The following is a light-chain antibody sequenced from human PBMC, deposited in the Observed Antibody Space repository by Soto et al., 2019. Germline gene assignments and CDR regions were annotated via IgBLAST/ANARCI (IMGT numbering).Light chain of an antibody. V-gene: IGKV1-39*01. CDR2: SAS. CDR1: ESFSDY. J-gene: IGKJ4*01. Sequence: IQLTQSPSSLSASVGDRVTIACRASESFSDYLNWYQHKPGEAPKVLVYSASTLRGGVPSRFSGTGSGTEFTLTISSLQPEDVATYYCQQTFSNLLSFGGGTKVEIK. CDR3: QQTFSNLLS.